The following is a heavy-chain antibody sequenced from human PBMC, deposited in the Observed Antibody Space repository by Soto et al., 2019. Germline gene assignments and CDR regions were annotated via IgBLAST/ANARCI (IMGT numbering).Heavy chain of an antibody. CDR1: SAPVSSTTYT. CDR3: ARRLYYDSSGFEGGGMDV. D-gene: IGHD3-22*01. J-gene: IGHJ6*02. Sequence: SETLSLTCTVSSAPVSSTTYTWGWIRQPPGKGLEWVASVYYGGRSYYNPTLNSRVTISVDTSKNQFSLKMTSVTAADTAVYYCARRLYYDSSGFEGGGMDVWGQGTTVTVSS. CDR2: VYYGGRS. V-gene: IGHV4-39*01.